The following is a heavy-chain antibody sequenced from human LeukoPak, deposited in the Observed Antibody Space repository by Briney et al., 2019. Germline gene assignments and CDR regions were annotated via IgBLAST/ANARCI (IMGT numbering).Heavy chain of an antibody. V-gene: IGHV3-21*01. CDR3: ARGGSGNWNAPFDY. CDR2: ISTSSSYI. Sequence: GGSLRLSCAASGFTFSSNSMNWVRQAPGKGLEWVSFISTSSSYIYYADSVKGRFTISRDNAKNSLYLQMNSLRAEDTAVYYCARGGSGNWNAPFDYWGQGTLVTVSS. CDR1: GFTFSSNS. D-gene: IGHD1-1*01. J-gene: IGHJ4*02.